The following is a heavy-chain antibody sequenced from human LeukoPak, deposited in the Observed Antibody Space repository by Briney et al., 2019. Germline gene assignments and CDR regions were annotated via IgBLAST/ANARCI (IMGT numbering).Heavy chain of an antibody. CDR3: ARAEAGGDAFDI. V-gene: IGHV3-74*01. CDR2: INSDGSST. Sequence: GGSLRLSXAASGFTFSSYWMHWVRQAPGKGLVWVSRINSDGSSTSYADSVKGRFTISRDNAKNTLYLQMNSLRAEDTAVYYCARAEAGGDAFDIWGQGTMVTVSS. J-gene: IGHJ3*02. CDR1: GFTFSSYW. D-gene: IGHD2-8*02.